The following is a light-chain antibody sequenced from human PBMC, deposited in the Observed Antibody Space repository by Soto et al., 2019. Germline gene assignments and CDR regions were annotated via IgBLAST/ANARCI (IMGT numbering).Light chain of an antibody. CDR1: SSDVGGYNY. CDR2: EVT. V-gene: IGLV2-14*01. J-gene: IGLJ3*02. Sequence: QSALTQPASVSGSPGQSITISCTGTSSDVGGYNYVSWYQQYPGQAPQLMIYEVTNRPSGVSNRFSGSKSGNTASLTISGLQAEDEANYYCSSYTSSNTQAWVFGGGTQLTVL. CDR3: SSYTSSNTQAWV.